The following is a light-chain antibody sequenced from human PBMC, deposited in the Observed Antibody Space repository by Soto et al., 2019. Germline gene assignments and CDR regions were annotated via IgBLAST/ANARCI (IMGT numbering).Light chain of an antibody. Sequence: QSALTQPPSASGSPGQSVTISCTGTSSDVGGYNFVSWYQQHPGKVPKPMIYEVSKRPSGVPDSFSGSKSGNTASLTVSGLQAEDEADYYCCSFGGGNKVLFGGGTKLTVL. V-gene: IGLV2-8*01. CDR2: EVS. CDR3: CSFGGGNKVL. CDR1: SSDVGGYNF. J-gene: IGLJ3*02.